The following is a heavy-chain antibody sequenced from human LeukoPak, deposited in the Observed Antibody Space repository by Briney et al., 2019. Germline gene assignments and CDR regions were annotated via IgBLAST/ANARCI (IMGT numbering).Heavy chain of an antibody. CDR3: ARDPPYYGDYVVDYYYYMDV. J-gene: IGHJ6*03. V-gene: IGHV1-18*01. CDR1: GCTFTRYG. D-gene: IGHD4-17*01. CDR2: ISVYHGNT. Sequence: GASVTVSCMPCGCTFTRYGIRWVGQAPGQGLDWMGWISVYHGNTNYAQKLQGRVTMTTDTSTSTAYMELRSLRSDDTAVYYCARDPPYYGDYVVDYYYYMDVWGKGTTVTVSS.